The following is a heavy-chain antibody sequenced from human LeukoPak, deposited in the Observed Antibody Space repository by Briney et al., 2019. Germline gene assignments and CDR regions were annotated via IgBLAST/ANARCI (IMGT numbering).Heavy chain of an antibody. CDR1: GFTFSSYT. D-gene: IGHD2-21*01. V-gene: IGHV3-21*01. CDR3: ARGGGYCGGDCYGIDY. Sequence: GGSLRLSCAASGFTFSSYTMKWVRQAPGKGLEWVSSISGSSSYIYYADAVQGRFTISRDNAKNSLYLQMNSLRAEDTAVYYCARGGGYCGGDCYGIDYWGQGALVTVSS. CDR2: ISGSSSYI. J-gene: IGHJ4*02.